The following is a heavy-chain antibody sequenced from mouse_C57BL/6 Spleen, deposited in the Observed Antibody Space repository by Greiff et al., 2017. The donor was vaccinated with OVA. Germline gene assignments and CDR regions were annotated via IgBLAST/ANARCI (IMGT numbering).Heavy chain of an antibody. Sequence: QVQLQQSGPGLVQPSQSLSITCTASGFSLTSYGVHWVRQSPGKGLEWLGVIWSGGSTDYYAAFISRLSISKDNSKSQVFFKMNSLQADDTAIYYCARNDDYDGAMDYWGQGTSVTVSS. J-gene: IGHJ4*01. CDR3: ARNDDYDGAMDY. CDR1: GFSLTSYG. V-gene: IGHV2-2*01. D-gene: IGHD2-4*01. CDR2: IWSGGST.